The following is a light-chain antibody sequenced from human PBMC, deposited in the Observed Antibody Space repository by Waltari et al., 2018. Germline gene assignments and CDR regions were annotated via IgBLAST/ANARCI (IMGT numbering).Light chain of an antibody. CDR2: EGS. V-gene: IGLV2-23*01. CDR3: CSYAGSNTYV. J-gene: IGLJ1*01. Sequence: QSALTQPASVSGSPGQSITISCTGTSSDVGSYNLVSWYQHPPGKAPKLMLYEGSKRPSGVSNRFSVSKSGNTASLTISGLQAEDEADYYCCSYAGSNTYVFGTGTKVTVL. CDR1: SSDVGSYNL.